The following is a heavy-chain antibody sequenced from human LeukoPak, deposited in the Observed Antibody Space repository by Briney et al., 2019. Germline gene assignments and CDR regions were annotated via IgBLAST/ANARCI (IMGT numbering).Heavy chain of an antibody. CDR3: ASHSYCWYKSFDYDVMDF. CDR2: IYYSGST. V-gene: IGHV4-59*01. D-gene: IGHD6-13*01. CDR1: GRSLSSYY. Sequence: SQTLSLTCTVYGRSLSSYYWSWIRQPPGKGLEWIGYIYYSGSTNYNPSLKSRVTISVETSKNQFSLKLSSVTAADTAVYYCASHSYCWYKSFDYDVMDFWCQGTRVIVSS. J-gene: IGHJ6*02.